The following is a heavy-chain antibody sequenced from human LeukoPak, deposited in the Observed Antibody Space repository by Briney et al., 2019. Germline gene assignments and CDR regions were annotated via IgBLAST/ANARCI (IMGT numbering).Heavy chain of an antibody. V-gene: IGHV1-18*01. D-gene: IGHD4-17*01. CDR2: ISAYNGNT. CDR3: AREKPYGDLDY. CDR1: GYTFTSYG. J-gene: IGHJ4*02. Sequence: ASVKVSCKASGYTFTSYGISWVRQAPGQGLECMGWISAYNGNTNYAQKLQGRVTMTTDTSTRTAYIELRSLRSDDTAVYYCAREKPYGDLDYWGQGTLVTVSS.